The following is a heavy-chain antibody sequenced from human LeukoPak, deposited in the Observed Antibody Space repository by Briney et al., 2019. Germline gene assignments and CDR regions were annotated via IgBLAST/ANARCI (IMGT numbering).Heavy chain of an antibody. CDR3: ARGPYVVAAAAYYFDY. CDR1: GYTFTNYD. CDR2: MNPNSGNT. D-gene: IGHD2-2*01. Sequence: ASVKVSCKASGYTFTNYDFNWVRQATGQGLEWMGWMNPNSGNTGYAQKFQGRVTMTRNTSISTAYMELSSLRSEDTAVYYCARGPYVVAAAAYYFDYWGQGTLVTVSS. J-gene: IGHJ4*02. V-gene: IGHV1-8*01.